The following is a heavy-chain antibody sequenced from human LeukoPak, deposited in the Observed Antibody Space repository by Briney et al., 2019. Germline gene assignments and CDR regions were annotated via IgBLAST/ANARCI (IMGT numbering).Heavy chain of an antibody. CDR1: GFTFSSYW. CDR2: IKQDGSEK. CDR3: ARVFTFCSSTSCYLGYYYYYSMDV. D-gene: IGHD2-2*01. V-gene: IGHV3-7*03. Sequence: GGSLRLSCAASGFTFSSYWMSWVRQAPGKGLEWVANIKQDGSEKYYVDSVKGRFTISRDNAKNSLYLQMNSLRAEDTAVYYCARVFTFCSSTSCYLGYYYYYSMDVWGQGTTVTVSS. J-gene: IGHJ6*02.